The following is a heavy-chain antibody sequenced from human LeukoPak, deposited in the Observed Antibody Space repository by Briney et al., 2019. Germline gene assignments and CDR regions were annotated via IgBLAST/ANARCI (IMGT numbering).Heavy chain of an antibody. Sequence: ASVKVSCKASGCTFTSYAIQWVRQAPGQRLEWMGWINAGNGNTKYSQNLQGRVTITRDTSASTAYMELSSLRSEDTAVYYCARGPLGRNGDYFDYWGQGTLVTVSS. CDR2: INAGNGNT. J-gene: IGHJ4*02. CDR1: GCTFTSYA. D-gene: IGHD7-27*01. V-gene: IGHV1-3*01. CDR3: ARGPLGRNGDYFDY.